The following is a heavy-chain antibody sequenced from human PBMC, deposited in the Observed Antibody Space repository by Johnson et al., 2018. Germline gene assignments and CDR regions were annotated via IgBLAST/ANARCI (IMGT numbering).Heavy chain of an antibody. CDR2: ISGNGGDT. CDR3: AKAWFVLRLYAPSNYGMDV. J-gene: IGHJ6*02. V-gene: IGHV3-23*04. D-gene: IGHD3-16*02. CDR1: GFAFRDYS. Sequence: EVQLVESGGGLAQXGGSLRLXCVASGFAFRDYSMTWVRQAPGKGLEWVSGISGNGGDTYYADSIKGRFTMSRDNSKRTLYLQMDGLGVEDSAVYFCAKAWFVLRLYAPSNYGMDVWGHGTAVTVSS.